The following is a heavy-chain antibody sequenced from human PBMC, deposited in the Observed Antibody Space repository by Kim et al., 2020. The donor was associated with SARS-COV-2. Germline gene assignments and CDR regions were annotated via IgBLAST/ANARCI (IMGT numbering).Heavy chain of an antibody. D-gene: IGHD2-2*02. Sequence: GGSLRLSCAASGFTFRDFSMTWVRQAPREGLQWVSTIRATSGDTYYADSVKGRFTISRDNSKNTLYLQMNSLRAEDTALYYCAKGGYTTFFDYWGQATLVTVSS. CDR1: GFTFRDFS. V-gene: IGHV3-23*01. CDR2: IRATSGDT. J-gene: IGHJ4*02. CDR3: AKGGYTTFFDY.